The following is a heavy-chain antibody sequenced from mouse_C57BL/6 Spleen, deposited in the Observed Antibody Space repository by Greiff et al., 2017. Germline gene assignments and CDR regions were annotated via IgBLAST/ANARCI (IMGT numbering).Heavy chain of an antibody. J-gene: IGHJ4*01. CDR3: ARQGDYLAMDY. Sequence: EVKLVESGGDLVKPGGSLKLSCAASGFTFSSYGMSWVRQTPDKRLEWVATISSGGSYTYYPDSVKGRFTISRDNAKNTLYLQMSSLKSEDTAMYYCARQGDYLAMDYWGQGTSVTVSS. CDR2: ISSGGSYT. CDR1: GFTFSSYG. V-gene: IGHV5-6*01.